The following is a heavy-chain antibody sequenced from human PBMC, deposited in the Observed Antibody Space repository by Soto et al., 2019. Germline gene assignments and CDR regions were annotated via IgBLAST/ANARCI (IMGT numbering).Heavy chain of an antibody. D-gene: IGHD3-16*02. CDR1: GFRFRDYW. CDR2: IKQDESDK. Sequence: GGSLRLSCAVSGFRFRDYWMSWVRQAPGKGLEWVANIKQDESDKYYVDSVKGRFTISRDNAKNTLYLQMNSLRVEDTAVYYCAAYCYTMTCTHFHGYSWGQGTQVTVSS. CDR3: AAYCYTMTCTHFHGYS. V-gene: IGHV3-7*03. J-gene: IGHJ5*02.